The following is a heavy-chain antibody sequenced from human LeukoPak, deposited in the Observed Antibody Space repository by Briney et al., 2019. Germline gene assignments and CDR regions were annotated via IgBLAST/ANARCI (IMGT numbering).Heavy chain of an antibody. CDR1: GGSISSFY. V-gene: IGHV4-59*08. CDR2: IYSSGSA. Sequence: SETLSLTCTVSGGSISSFYWSWIRQPPGKGPEWIGYIYSSGSANYNPSLKSRVTISVDTSKNQFSLKLISVTAADTAVYYCAAGGAHRTTDSSGYYNPPDYWGQGTLVTVSS. CDR3: AAGGAHRTTDSSGYYNPPDY. J-gene: IGHJ4*02. D-gene: IGHD3-22*01.